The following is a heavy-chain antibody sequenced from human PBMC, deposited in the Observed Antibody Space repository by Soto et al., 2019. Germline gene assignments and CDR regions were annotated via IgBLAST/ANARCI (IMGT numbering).Heavy chain of an antibody. D-gene: IGHD2-15*01. Sequence: GGSLRLSCAASGFPFSTSAMVWVRQGPGKGLEWLSAISGSGLTTYYPDSGKGRFIISRDNSKNILYLQINSLRAEDTALYYCAKDRDDIEMVDAFDIWGQGTMVTVSS. CDR2: ISGSGLTT. J-gene: IGHJ3*02. CDR3: AKDRDDIEMVDAFDI. CDR1: GFPFSTSA. V-gene: IGHV3-23*01.